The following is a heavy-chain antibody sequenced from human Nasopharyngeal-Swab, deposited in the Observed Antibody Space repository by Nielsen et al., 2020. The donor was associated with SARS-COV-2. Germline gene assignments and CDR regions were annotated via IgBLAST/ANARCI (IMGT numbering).Heavy chain of an antibody. CDR1: GFTFSDYY. CDR2: IRSSGSTI. J-gene: IGHJ6*02. CDR3: ARDGGHDYYYGMDV. V-gene: IGHV3-11*01. Sequence: GESLKISCAASGFTFSDYYMSWIRQAPGKGLEWVSYIRSSGSTIYYADSVKGRFTISRDNARNSLYLQMNSLRAEDTAVYYCARDGGHDYYYGMDVWGQGTTVTVSS.